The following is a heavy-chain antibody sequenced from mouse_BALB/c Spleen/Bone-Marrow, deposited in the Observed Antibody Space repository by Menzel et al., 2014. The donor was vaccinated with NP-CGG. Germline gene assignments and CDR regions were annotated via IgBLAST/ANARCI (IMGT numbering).Heavy chain of an antibody. CDR2: ISSGSRTV. CDR3: TRSRGNWDDFDY. D-gene: IGHD3-3*01. V-gene: IGHV5-17*02. J-gene: IGHJ2*01. CDR1: GFTFSSFG. Sequence: VQLQQSGGGLVQPGGSRKLSCAASGFTFSSFGMHWVRQAPEKGLEWVAYISSGSRTVFYADTVKGRFTISRDNPKNTLFLQMTSLRSEDTAMNYCTRSRGNWDDFDYWGQGTTLTVSS.